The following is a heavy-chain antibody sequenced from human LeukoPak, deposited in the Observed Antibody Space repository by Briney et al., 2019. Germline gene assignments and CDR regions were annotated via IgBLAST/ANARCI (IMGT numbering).Heavy chain of an antibody. D-gene: IGHD2-15*01. V-gene: IGHV4-39*01. CDR3: ARHSGHLHNWYFDH. CDR1: DDSIKSISYY. J-gene: IGHJ4*02. Sequence: PSETLSLTCTVSDDSIKSISYYWAWLRQPPGKGLEWIASIFYSGSTYYRPSLRSRVSMSVDTSMKQFSLNLTSVSDADTGIYFCARHSGHLHNWYFDHWGQGSLATVSS. CDR2: IFYSGST.